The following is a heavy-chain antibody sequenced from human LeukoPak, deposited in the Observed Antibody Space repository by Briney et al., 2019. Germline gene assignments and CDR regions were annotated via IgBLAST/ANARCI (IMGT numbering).Heavy chain of an antibody. V-gene: IGHV3-30-3*01. D-gene: IGHD5-12*01. Sequence: PGGSLRLSCAASGFTFSSYAMHWVRQAPGKGLEWVAVISYDGSNKYYADSVKGRFTISRDNSKNTLYLQMNSLRAEDTAVYYCARAPEGLRLLTDYWGQGTLVTVSS. CDR3: ARAPEGLRLLTDY. CDR1: GFTFSSYA. J-gene: IGHJ4*02. CDR2: ISYDGSNK.